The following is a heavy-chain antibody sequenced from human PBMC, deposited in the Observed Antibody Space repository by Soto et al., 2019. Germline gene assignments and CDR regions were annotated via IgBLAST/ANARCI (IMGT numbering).Heavy chain of an antibody. CDR3: AKDLGWYEMNGYYFDY. V-gene: IGHV4-59*01. CDR2: IYYSGST. CDR1: GGSIGSYY. Sequence: SETLSLTCTVSGGSIGSYYWSWIRQPPGKGLEWIGYIYYSGSTNYNPSLKSRVTISVDTSKNQFSLKLSSVTAADTAVYYCAKDLGWYEMNGYYFDYWGQGTLVTVSS. D-gene: IGHD6-19*01. J-gene: IGHJ4*02.